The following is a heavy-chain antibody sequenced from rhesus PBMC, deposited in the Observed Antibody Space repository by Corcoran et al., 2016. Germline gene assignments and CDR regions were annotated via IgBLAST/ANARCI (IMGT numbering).Heavy chain of an antibody. CDR3: AERRGQFLEWSHYDN. CDR2: IFGSGGGT. J-gene: IGHJ4*01. V-gene: IGHV4-106*01. CDR1: GGSISDDYY. Sequence: QVQLQESGPGLVKPSETLSLTCAVSGGSISDDYYWSWIRQPPGKGLEWIGYIFGSGGGTNYSPSLSNRVSISIDTSKNQFSLRLSSVTAADTALYYCAERRGQFLEWSHYDNWGQGVLVTVSS. D-gene: IGHD3-3*01.